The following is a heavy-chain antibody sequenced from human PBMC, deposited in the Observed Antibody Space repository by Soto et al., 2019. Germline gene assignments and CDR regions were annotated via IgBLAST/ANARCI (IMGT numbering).Heavy chain of an antibody. D-gene: IGHD4-17*01. CDR2: IYYSGGT. Sequence: QVQLQESGPGLVKPSETLSLTCTVSGGSISSYYWSWIRQPPGKGLEWIVYIYYSGGTNYNPSPKSRVTISVDTSKNQFSLKLHSVTAADTAVYYWARWYGGSLDSGGQGTLVTVSS. CDR3: ARWYGGSLDS. V-gene: IGHV4-59*01. J-gene: IGHJ4*02. CDR1: GGSISSYY.